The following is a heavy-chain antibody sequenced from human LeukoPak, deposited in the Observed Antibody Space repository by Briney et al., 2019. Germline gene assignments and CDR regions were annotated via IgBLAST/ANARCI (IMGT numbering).Heavy chain of an antibody. D-gene: IGHD2-15*01. Sequence: PSETLSLTCAVYGGSFSGYYWSWIRQPPGKGLEWIGETNHSGSTNYNPSLKSRVTISVDTSKNQFSLKLSSVTAADTAVYYCARLPPPRYCSGGSCYSVYWGQGTLVTVSS. V-gene: IGHV4-34*01. CDR1: GGSFSGYY. CDR2: TNHSGST. CDR3: ARLPPPRYCSGGSCYSVY. J-gene: IGHJ4*02.